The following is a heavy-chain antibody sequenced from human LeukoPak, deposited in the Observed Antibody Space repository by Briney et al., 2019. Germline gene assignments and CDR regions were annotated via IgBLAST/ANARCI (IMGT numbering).Heavy chain of an antibody. CDR1: GGSISGHY. CDR2: IHYTGKP. D-gene: IGHD3-16*01. V-gene: IGHV4-59*11. J-gene: IGHJ6*02. Sequence: ETLSLTCSVSGGSISGHYWTWIRQPPGKGLEWIGQIHYTGKPDYNPSLKSRITISVDTSKNQVSLRVSSVTAADSAIYYCARFGVDYDMDVWGHGTTVTVFS. CDR3: ARFGVDYDMDV.